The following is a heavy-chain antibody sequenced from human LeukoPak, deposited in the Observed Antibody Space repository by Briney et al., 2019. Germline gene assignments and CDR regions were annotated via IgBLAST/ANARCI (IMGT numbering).Heavy chain of an antibody. J-gene: IGHJ5*02. D-gene: IGHD4-11*01. Sequence: PSQTLSLTCTVSGGSISSGSYYWSWIRQPPGKGLEWVGHIHYNGNTKYNPSLQSRVTISLDTSKNQFSLKLSSVTAADTAVYYCARGPYSSVTTFAWFDPWGQGALVTVSS. V-gene: IGHV4-61*01. CDR1: GGSISSGSYY. CDR2: IHYNGNT. CDR3: ARGPYSSVTTFAWFDP.